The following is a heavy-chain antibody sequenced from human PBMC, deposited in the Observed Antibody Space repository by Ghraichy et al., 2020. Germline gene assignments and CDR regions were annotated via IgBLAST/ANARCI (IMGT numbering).Heavy chain of an antibody. CDR1: GVSLSDYI. Sequence: GGSLRLSCAASGVSLSDYIMNWVCQAPGKGLELDSHISRSSRTISYADSVQSRFTVSRDNDKKSVFLQMNSLRDEATAVYYCARASRVVRFYYYDALDVWGPGTTVTVSS. D-gene: IGHD4-23*01. CDR3: ARASRVVRFYYYDALDV. J-gene: IGHJ6*02. CDR2: ISRSSRTI. V-gene: IGHV3-48*02.